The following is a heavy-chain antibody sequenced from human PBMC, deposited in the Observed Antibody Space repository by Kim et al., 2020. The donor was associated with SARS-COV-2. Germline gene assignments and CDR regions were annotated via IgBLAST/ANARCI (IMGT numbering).Heavy chain of an antibody. Sequence: SETLSITCAVYGGSFSGYYWSWIRQPPGKGLEWIGEINHSGSTNYNPSLKSRVTISVDTSKNQFSLKLSSVTAADTAVYYCARFSSSWSGGFDPWGQGTLVTVSS. CDR3: ARFSSSWSGGFDP. J-gene: IGHJ5*02. CDR2: INHSGST. CDR1: GGSFSGYY. V-gene: IGHV4-34*01. D-gene: IGHD6-13*01.